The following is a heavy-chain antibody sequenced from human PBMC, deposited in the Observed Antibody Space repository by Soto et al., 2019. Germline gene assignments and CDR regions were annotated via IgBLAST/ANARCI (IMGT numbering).Heavy chain of an antibody. V-gene: IGHV4-4*02. D-gene: IGHD2-8*02. CDR2: IYHTGST. CDR1: GGSISSTNW. J-gene: IGHJ5*02. Sequence: QVQLRESGPGPVKPSGTLSLSCTVSGGSISSTNWWIWVRQSPGKGLEWIGEIYHTGSTTYNPSLRGRVTMSVDKSNNQFSLKLRYVTAADTAMYYCATLPPRIELAVLPIPTWGQGTLVTVSA. CDR3: ATLPPRIELAVLPIPT.